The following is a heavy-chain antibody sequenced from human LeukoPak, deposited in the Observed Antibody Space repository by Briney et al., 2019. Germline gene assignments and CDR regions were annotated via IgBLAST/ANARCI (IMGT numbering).Heavy chain of an antibody. CDR1: EFTVSSNY. CDR2: IYPGGNT. Sequence: PGGSLRLSCAASEFTVSSNYMSWVRQAPGKGLEWVSVIYPGGNTYYADSVKGRFTISRDNSKNTLYLQMNILGADDTAVYYCARGRGYGQDFDYWGQGTLVTVSS. CDR3: ARGRGYGQDFDY. J-gene: IGHJ4*02. V-gene: IGHV3-53*01. D-gene: IGHD5-12*01.